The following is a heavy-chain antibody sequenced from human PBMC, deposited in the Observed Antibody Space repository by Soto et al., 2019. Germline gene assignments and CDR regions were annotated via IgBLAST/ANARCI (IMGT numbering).Heavy chain of an antibody. J-gene: IGHJ4*02. CDR3: ARLYDSRITAFDY. D-gene: IGHD3-22*01. V-gene: IGHV4-59*01. CDR2: IYYSGST. Sequence: ETLSLTCTVSGGSISSYYWSWIRQPPGKGLEWIGYIYYSGSTNYNPSLKSRVTISVDTSKNQFSLKLSSVTAADTAVYYCARLYDSRITAFDYWGQGTLVTVSS. CDR1: GGSISSYY.